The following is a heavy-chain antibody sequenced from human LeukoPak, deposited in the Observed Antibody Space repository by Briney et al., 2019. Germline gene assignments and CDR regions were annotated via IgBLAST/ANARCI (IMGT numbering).Heavy chain of an antibody. J-gene: IGHJ4*02. CDR1: GFTFSSYG. D-gene: IGHD3-10*01. V-gene: IGHV3-30*18. Sequence: PGGSLRLSCAASGFTFSSYGMHWVRQAPGKGLEWVAVISYDGSNKYYADSVKGRFTISRDNSKNTLYLQMNSLRAEDTAVYYCAKDHTSVVHGFDYWGQGTLVTVSS. CDR2: ISYDGSNK. CDR3: AKDHTSVVHGFDY.